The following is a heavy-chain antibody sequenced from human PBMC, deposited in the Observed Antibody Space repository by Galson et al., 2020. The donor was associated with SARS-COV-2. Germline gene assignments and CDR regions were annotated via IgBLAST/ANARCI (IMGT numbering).Heavy chain of an antibody. D-gene: IGHD6-13*01. CDR1: GGSFSGYS. J-gene: IGHJ5*02. CDR3: ATGAHSSSWDKRGNWIDP. V-gene: IGHV4-34*01. Sequence: SETLSLTCAVYGGSFSGYSWHWIRQPPGKGLEWIGEITHSGSTNYNPSPKSRVTTSLDTSKNQFCLKLSSVTAGDTAGYYWATGAHSSSWDKRGNWIDPWGQGTRVNVSS. CDR2: ITHSGST.